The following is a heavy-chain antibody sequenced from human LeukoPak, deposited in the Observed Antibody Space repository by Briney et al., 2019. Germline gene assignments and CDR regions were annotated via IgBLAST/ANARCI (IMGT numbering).Heavy chain of an antibody. CDR2: INPNSGGT. D-gene: IGHD6-19*01. Sequence: ASVKVSCKASGYTFTGYYMHWVRQAPGQGLEWMGWINPNSGGTNYAQKFQGRVTMTRGTSISTAYMELSRLRSDDTAVYYCARGRSSGPWGELDYWGQGTLVTVSS. J-gene: IGHJ4*02. V-gene: IGHV1-2*02. CDR1: GYTFTGYY. CDR3: ARGRSSGPWGELDY.